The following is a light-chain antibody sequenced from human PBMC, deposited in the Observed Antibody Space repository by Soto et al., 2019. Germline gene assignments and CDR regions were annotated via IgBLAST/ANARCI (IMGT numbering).Light chain of an antibody. CDR3: QQYHTSPLA. V-gene: IGKV3-20*01. Sequence: EIVFTQSSGTLSLSPGERATFSCRASQSVSSSYIAWYQQKRGQAPRRLIYGASIRATGIPDRFSGSGSGTDFTLTISRLEPEDFALYYCQQYHTSPLAFGQGTKV. J-gene: IGKJ1*01. CDR1: QSVSSSY. CDR2: GAS.